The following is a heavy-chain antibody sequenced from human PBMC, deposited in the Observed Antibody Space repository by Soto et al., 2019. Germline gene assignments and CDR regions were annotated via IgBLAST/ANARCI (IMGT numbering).Heavy chain of an antibody. CDR1: GFTFSSYA. J-gene: IGHJ5*02. V-gene: IGHV3-23*01. D-gene: IGHD6-19*01. Sequence: GGSLRLSCAASGFTFSSYAMSWVRQAPGKGLEWVSAISGGGGTTYYADSVKGRFTISRDNSKNTLFLQMNSLRAEDTAVYYCAKYRGYSSGWYPWGQGTLVTVSS. CDR3: AKYRGYSSGWYP. CDR2: ISGGGGTT.